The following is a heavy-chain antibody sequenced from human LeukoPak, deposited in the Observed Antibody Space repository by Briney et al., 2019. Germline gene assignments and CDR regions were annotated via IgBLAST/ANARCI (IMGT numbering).Heavy chain of an antibody. CDR2: IYYSGST. Sequence: SETLSLACTVSGGSISSYYWSWIRQPPGKGLEWIGYIYYSGSTNYNPSLKSRVTISVDTSKNQFSLKLSSVTAADTAVYYCARRAYSGGSCPFDYWGQGTLVTVSS. J-gene: IGHJ4*02. CDR3: ARRAYSGGSCPFDY. D-gene: IGHD2-15*01. CDR1: GGSISSYY. V-gene: IGHV4-59*01.